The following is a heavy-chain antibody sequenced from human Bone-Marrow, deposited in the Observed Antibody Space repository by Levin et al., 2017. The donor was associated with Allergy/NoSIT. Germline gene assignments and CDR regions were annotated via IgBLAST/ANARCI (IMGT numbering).Heavy chain of an antibody. Sequence: PSETLSLTCTVSGGSISSSGFAWSWLRQPPGKGLEWIGYIYHSGITNYNPSLTSRVSISVDTSKSQFSLRLTSVTAADTAMYYCARSHYYDTSGYSHDALDIWGLGTVVTVSS. V-gene: IGHV4-30-2*01. CDR2: IYHSGIT. CDR3: ARSHYYDTSGYSHDALDI. CDR1: GGSISSSGFA. J-gene: IGHJ3*02. D-gene: IGHD3-22*01.